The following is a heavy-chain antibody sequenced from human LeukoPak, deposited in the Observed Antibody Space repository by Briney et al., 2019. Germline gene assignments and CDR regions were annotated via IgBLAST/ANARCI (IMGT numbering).Heavy chain of an antibody. V-gene: IGHV1-18*04. CDR1: GYTFSGHY. D-gene: IGHD6-13*01. Sequence: ASVKVSCKASGYTFSGHYLHWVRQAPGQGLEWMGWISAYNGNTNYAQKLQGRVTMTTDTSTSTAYMELRSLRSDDTAVYYCARTGQSSWEIYHYGMDVWGQGTTVTVSS. CDR3: ARTGQSSWEIYHYGMDV. J-gene: IGHJ6*02. CDR2: ISAYNGNT.